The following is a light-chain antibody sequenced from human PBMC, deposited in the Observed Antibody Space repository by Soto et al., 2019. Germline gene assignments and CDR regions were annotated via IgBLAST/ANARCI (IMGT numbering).Light chain of an antibody. Sequence: EIVMTQSPATLSVSPGERATLSCRASQSINNNLAWYQQKRGQGPRLLIYGASSRATGTPARFSGSGSGTGFTLTISSLQSEDFAIYSCQQYNDWPLTFGGGTKVEIK. CDR1: QSINNN. J-gene: IGKJ4*01. CDR3: QQYNDWPLT. V-gene: IGKV3-15*01. CDR2: GAS.